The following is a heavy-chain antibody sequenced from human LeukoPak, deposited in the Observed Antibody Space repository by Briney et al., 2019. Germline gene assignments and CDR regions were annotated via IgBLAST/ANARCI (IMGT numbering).Heavy chain of an antibody. D-gene: IGHD3-9*01. CDR1: GFTFSSFG. V-gene: IGHV3-30*02. CDR2: IRYGGTNE. J-gene: IGHJ6*02. Sequence: GGSLRPSCAASGFTFSSFGMHWVRQAPGKGLEWVAFIRYGGTNEYYADSVKGRFTISRDNSKNTLSLLMNGLRVEDTAVYYCARDQHYDVLTAFGLDVWGQGTTVTVSS. CDR3: ARDQHYDVLTAFGLDV.